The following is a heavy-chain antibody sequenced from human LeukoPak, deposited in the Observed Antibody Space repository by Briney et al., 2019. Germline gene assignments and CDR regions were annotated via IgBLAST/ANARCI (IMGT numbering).Heavy chain of an antibody. CDR3: ARDRDHYYDSSGYSY. Sequence: GGSLRLSCAASGFTVSSNYMSWVRQAPGKGLEWVSIIHSGDNTHYADSVKGRFTISRDNSKNTLYLQMNSLRAEDTAVYYCARDRDHYYDSSGYSYWGQGTLVTVSS. CDR1: GFTVSSNY. V-gene: IGHV3-66*02. CDR2: IHSGDNT. D-gene: IGHD3-22*01. J-gene: IGHJ4*02.